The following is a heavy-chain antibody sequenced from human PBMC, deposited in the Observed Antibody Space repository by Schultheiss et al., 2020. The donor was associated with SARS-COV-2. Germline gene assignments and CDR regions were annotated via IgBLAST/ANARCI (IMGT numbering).Heavy chain of an antibody. D-gene: IGHD3-9*01. CDR2: IYYSGST. CDR1: GDSIDRSRYF. Sequence: SETLSLTCTVSGDSIDRSRYFWGWIRQHPGKGLEWIGYIYYSGSTNYNPSLKSRVTISVDTSKNQFSLKLSSVTAADTAVYYCARDGNYDILTGRVRAGYYYYGMDVWGQGTTVTVSS. J-gene: IGHJ6*02. V-gene: IGHV4-61*01. CDR3: ARDGNYDILTGRVRAGYYYYGMDV.